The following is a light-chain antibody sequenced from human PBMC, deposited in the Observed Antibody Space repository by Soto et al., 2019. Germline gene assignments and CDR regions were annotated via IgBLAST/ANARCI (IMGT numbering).Light chain of an antibody. CDR2: GAS. J-gene: IGKJ1*01. CDR3: QQYKT. CDR1: QSVSSSY. Sequence: IVMTQSPATLSVSPGERATLSCRASQSVSSSYLAWYQQKPGQAPRLLIYGASSRATGIPDRFSGSGSGTDFTLTISRLEPEDFAVYYCQQYKTFGQGTKVDI. V-gene: IGKV3-20*01.